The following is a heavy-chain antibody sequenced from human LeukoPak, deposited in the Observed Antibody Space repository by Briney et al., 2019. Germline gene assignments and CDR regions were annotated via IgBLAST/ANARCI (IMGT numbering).Heavy chain of an antibody. J-gene: IGHJ6*04. CDR3: AELGITMIGGV. CDR1: GFTFDDYA. Sequence: PGGSLRLSCAASGFTFDDYAMHWVRQAPGEGLEWVSAISGSGGSTYYADSLKGRFTISRDNAKNSLYLQMNSLRAEDTAVYYCAELGITMIGGVWGKETTVTISS. D-gene: IGHD3-10*02. V-gene: IGHV3-23*01. CDR2: ISGSGGST.